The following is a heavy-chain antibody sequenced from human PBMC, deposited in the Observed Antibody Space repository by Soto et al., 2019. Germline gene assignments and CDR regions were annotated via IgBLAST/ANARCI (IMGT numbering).Heavy chain of an antibody. CDR3: ARDMRVFGGMDV. D-gene: IGHD3-3*01. CDR2: TYITGDS. J-gene: IGHJ6*02. CDR1: GGSITSYY. V-gene: IGHV4-4*07. Sequence: ASEILSLTCTVSGGSITSYYWRWIRQPAGKGLEWIGRTYITGDSNYSPSLKSRVTMSLDTSKNQFSLKLSSVTAADTAVYYCARDMRVFGGMDVWGRGTTVTVSS.